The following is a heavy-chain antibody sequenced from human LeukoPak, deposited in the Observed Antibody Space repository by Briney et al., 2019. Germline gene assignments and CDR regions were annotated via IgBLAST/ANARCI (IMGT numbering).Heavy chain of an antibody. Sequence: PGGSLRLSCAASGFTFSSYWMSWVRQAPGKGLEWVANIKQDGSEKYYVDSVKGRFTISRDNAKNSLYLQMNSLRADDTAVYYCAREGAIVGNAFDIWGQGTMVSVSS. D-gene: IGHD3-16*02. CDR3: AREGAIVGNAFDI. CDR2: IKQDGSEK. CDR1: GFTFSSYW. V-gene: IGHV3-7*01. J-gene: IGHJ3*02.